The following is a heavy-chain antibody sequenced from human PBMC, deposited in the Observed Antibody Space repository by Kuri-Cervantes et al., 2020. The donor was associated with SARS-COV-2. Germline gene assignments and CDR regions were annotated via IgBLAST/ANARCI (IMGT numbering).Heavy chain of an antibody. Sequence: SCTVSGGSISSGDYYWSWIRQPPGKGLEWIGYIYYSGSTYYNPSLKSRATISVDTSKNQFSLKLSSVTAADTAVYYCARADSGIDYWGQGTLVTVSS. CDR1: GGSISSGDYY. CDR2: IYYSGST. CDR3: ARADSGIDY. V-gene: IGHV4-30-4*08. J-gene: IGHJ4*02. D-gene: IGHD3/OR15-3a*01.